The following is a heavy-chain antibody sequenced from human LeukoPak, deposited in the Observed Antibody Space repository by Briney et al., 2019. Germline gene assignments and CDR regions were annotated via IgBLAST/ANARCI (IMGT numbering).Heavy chain of an antibody. Sequence: ASVKVSCKASGYXFTGYYIHWVRQAPGQGLQWMGWINPNSGGTNYAQKFQGRVTMTRDTSISTAYMELSRLRSDDTAVYYCARDYDSSGYCLPFDYWGQGTLVTVSS. CDR2: INPNSGGT. V-gene: IGHV1-2*02. CDR1: GYXFTGYY. D-gene: IGHD3-22*01. CDR3: ARDYDSSGYCLPFDY. J-gene: IGHJ4*02.